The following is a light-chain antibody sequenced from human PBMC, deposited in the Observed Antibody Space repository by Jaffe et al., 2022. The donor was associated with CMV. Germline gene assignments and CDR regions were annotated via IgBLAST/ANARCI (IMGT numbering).Light chain of an antibody. Sequence: DIQMTQSPSSLSASIGDTVTIACRASQSISNFVHWYQQKLGNAPTLLIYGASTLQSGVPSRFRGSGSGTEFTLTINNLQPEDSATYYCQQSYTIPPLTFGGGTKVEIK. CDR2: GAS. CDR3: QQSYTIPPLT. V-gene: IGKV1-39*01. CDR1: QSISNF. J-gene: IGKJ4*01.